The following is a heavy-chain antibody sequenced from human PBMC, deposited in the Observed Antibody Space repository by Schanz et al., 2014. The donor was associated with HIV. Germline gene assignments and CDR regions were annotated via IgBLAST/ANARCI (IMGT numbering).Heavy chain of an antibody. J-gene: IGHJ5*02. D-gene: IGHD1-20*01. CDR3: ARDYHWNWFDP. CDR1: GFTFTNHA. CDR2: ISYDGRNK. Sequence: VQLLESGGGLAQPGGSLTLSCAASGFTFTNHALSWVRQAPGKGLEWLAVISYDGRNKKFANSVKGRFTISRDNTKNSLYLQMNSLRAEDTAVYYCARDYHWNWFDPWGQGTLVTVSS. V-gene: IGHV3-30*03.